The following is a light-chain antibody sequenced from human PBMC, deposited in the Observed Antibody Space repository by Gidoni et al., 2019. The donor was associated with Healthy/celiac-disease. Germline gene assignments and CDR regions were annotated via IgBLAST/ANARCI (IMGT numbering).Light chain of an antibody. CDR1: SSNVGSNT. CDR2: STN. V-gene: IGLV1-44*01. CDR3: AAWDGSLSGV. Sequence: QSLRTQPPSASGPLGQRVTISCSGSSSNVGSNTVNWYQQLPGTAPKLLIYSTNQRPSGVPGRFSGSKSGTSASLAISGLQSEDEADYYCAAWDGSLSGVFGGGTKLTVL. J-gene: IGLJ3*02.